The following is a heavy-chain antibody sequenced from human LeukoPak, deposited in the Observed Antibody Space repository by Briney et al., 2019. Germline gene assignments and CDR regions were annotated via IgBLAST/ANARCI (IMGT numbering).Heavy chain of an antibody. V-gene: IGHV4-39*07. Sequence: PSETLSLTCTVSGGSISSSSYYWGWIRQPPGKGLEWIGSIYYSGSPYYNPSLKSRVTISVDTSKNQFSLKLSSVTAADTAVYYCARINDYDGWFDPWGQGTLVTVSS. CDR1: GGSISSSSYY. CDR3: ARINDYDGWFDP. D-gene: IGHD4-23*01. CDR2: IYYSGSP. J-gene: IGHJ5*02.